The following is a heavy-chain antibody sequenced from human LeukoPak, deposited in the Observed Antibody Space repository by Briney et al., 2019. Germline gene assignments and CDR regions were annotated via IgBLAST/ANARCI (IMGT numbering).Heavy chain of an antibody. V-gene: IGHV3-33*06. J-gene: IGHJ4*02. Sequence: PGGPLRLSCEASGFSFSNYGMHWVRQAPGKGLEWVAVIWDDGSYKYYADSVKGRFTISRDNSKNTLYLQMNSLRAEDTAVYYCAKPTRGSGSFLIDYWGQGTLVTVSS. CDR1: GFSFSNYG. CDR3: AKPTRGSGSFLIDY. CDR2: IWDDGSYK. D-gene: IGHD1-26*01.